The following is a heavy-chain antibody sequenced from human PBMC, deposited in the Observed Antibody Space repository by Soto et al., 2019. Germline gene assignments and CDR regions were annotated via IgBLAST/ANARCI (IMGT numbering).Heavy chain of an antibody. J-gene: IGHJ6*02. CDR3: ASFPDSSGYYFASSYYYYYGMDV. D-gene: IGHD3-22*01. Sequence: SVKVSCKASGGTFSSYAISWVRQAPGQGLEWMGGIIPIFGTANYAQKFQGRVTITADESTSTAYMELSSLRSEDTAVYYCASFPDSSGYYFASSYYYYYGMDVWGQGTTVTVSS. CDR2: IIPIFGTA. V-gene: IGHV1-69*13. CDR1: GGTFSSYA.